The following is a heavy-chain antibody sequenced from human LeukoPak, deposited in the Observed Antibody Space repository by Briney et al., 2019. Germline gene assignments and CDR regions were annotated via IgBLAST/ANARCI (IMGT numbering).Heavy chain of an antibody. D-gene: IGHD4-11*01. CDR3: ARAAWDYSNYLPFDP. J-gene: IGHJ5*02. CDR2: ISYDGSNK. V-gene: IGHV3-30-3*01. Sequence: GGSLRLSCAASGFTFSSYAMHWVRQAPGKGLEWVAVISYDGSNKYYADSVKGRFTISRDNSKNTLYLQMNSLRAEDTAVYYCARAAWDYSNYLPFDPWGQGTLVTVSS. CDR1: GFTFSSYA.